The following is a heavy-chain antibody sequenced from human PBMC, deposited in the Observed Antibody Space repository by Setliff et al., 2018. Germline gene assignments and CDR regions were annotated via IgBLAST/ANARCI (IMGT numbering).Heavy chain of an antibody. D-gene: IGHD3-22*01. J-gene: IGHJ2*01. Sequence: SETLSLTCTVSGGSITNYYWSWIRQPPGKGLEWIGYIYYSGSTNYNPSLKSRVSISVDMSKNQVSLTLTSVTAADTAVYYCARGPTIVDWFFDLWGRGTLVTVSS. V-gene: IGHV4-59*01. CDR2: IYYSGST. CDR3: ARGPTIVDWFFDL. CDR1: GGSITNYY.